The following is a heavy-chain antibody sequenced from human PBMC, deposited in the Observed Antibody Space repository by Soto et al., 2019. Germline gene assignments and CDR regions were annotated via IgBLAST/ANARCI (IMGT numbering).Heavy chain of an antibody. V-gene: IGHV1-2*02. D-gene: IGHD1-7*01. CDR3: ARKLELRGSYYYYYDMDV. Sequence: ASVKISWKASGYTFTDYYMQWVRQAPGRGLEWIGWINPNSGGTNYAQKFQGRVTMTRDTSISTAYMELSRLRTDDTAVYYCARKLELRGSYYYYYDMDVWGQGTTVTVSS. J-gene: IGHJ6*02. CDR2: INPNSGGT. CDR1: GYTFTDYY.